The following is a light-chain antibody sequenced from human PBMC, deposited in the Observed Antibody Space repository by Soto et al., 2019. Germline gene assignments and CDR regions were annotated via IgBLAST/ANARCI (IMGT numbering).Light chain of an antibody. V-gene: IGLV2-23*01. J-gene: IGLJ1*01. Sequence: SVLTQPASVSGSPGQSITISCTGTSSVVGSYNLVSWYQQHPGKAPKLMIYEGSKRPSGVSNRFSGSKSGNTASLTISGLQAEDEADYYCCSYAGSSTLVFGTGTKVTVL. CDR2: EGS. CDR3: CSYAGSSTLV. CDR1: SSVVGSYNL.